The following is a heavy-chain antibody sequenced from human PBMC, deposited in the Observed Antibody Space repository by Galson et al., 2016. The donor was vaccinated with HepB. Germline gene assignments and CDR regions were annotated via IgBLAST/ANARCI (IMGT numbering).Heavy chain of an antibody. Sequence: SETLSLTCAVSGASISDSNWWTWVRQVPGKGLEWIGEIYHTGTSNNNPFLSSRFTLSVDKSRNQFSLNLTSVTAADTAVYYCARAAIIPGARMFFDPWGQGTLVTVSS. CDR2: IYHTGTS. D-gene: IGHD2-2*01. J-gene: IGHJ5*02. CDR3: ARAAIIPGARMFFDP. V-gene: IGHV4-4*02. CDR1: GASISDSNW.